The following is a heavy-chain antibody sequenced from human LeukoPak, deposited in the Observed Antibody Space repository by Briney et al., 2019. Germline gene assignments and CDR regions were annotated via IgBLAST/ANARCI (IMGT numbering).Heavy chain of an antibody. CDR3: TRNGGDYRNGGEYCSGTSCYLR. V-gene: IGHV3-49*04. D-gene: IGHD2-2*01. CDR1: GFNFGDYT. Sequence: GRSLRLSCTPSGFNFGDYTMSWVRQAPGKGLEWVGFIRRKAYGGTPEYAASVKGRITISRDDSRGIAYLQMNSLKTEDTAVYYCTRNGGDYRNGGEYCSGTSCYLRWGQGTLVTVSS. CDR2: IRRKAYGGTP. J-gene: IGHJ4*02.